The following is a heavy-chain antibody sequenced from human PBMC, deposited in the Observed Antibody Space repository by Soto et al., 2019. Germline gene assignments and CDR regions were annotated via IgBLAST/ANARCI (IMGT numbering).Heavy chain of an antibody. J-gene: IGHJ4*02. CDR3: ASEYYCGSGPRF. CDR1: GYTFTSYG. D-gene: IGHD3-10*01. CDR2: ISAYNGNT. Sequence: QVQLVQSGAEVKKPGASVKVSCKASGYTFTSYGISWVRQAPGQGLEWMGWISAYNGNTNYAQKLQGRVTMTTATTTSTSYMELRRLRSDDAALYFCASEYYCGSGPRFWGQGTLVTVSS. V-gene: IGHV1-18*01.